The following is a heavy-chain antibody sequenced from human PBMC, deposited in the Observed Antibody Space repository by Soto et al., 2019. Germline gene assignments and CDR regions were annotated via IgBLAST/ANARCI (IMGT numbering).Heavy chain of an antibody. J-gene: IGHJ4*02. CDR1: GFPFSSYA. V-gene: IGHV3-23*01. Sequence: LSLPCAASGFPFSSYAMSWVRQAPGKGLEWVSAISGSGGSTYYADSVKGRFTISRDNSKNTLYLQMNSLRAEDTAVYYCAKVGGDYYGSGSFFDFDYWGQGTLVTVSS. D-gene: IGHD3-10*01. CDR2: ISGSGGST. CDR3: AKVGGDYYGSGSFFDFDY.